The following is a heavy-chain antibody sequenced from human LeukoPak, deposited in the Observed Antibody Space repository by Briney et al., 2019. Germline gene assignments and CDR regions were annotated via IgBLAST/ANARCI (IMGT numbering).Heavy chain of an antibody. D-gene: IGHD6-13*01. J-gene: IGHJ4*02. CDR3: AKLEAGQGGFGY. V-gene: IGHV3-23*01. Sequence: GGSLRLSCAASGFTFSSYAMSWVRQAPGKGLEWVSAISGSGGSTYYADSVKGRFTISRDNSKNTPYLQMNSLRAEDTAVYYCAKLEAGQGGFGYWGQGTLVTVSS. CDR2: ISGSGGST. CDR1: GFTFSSYA.